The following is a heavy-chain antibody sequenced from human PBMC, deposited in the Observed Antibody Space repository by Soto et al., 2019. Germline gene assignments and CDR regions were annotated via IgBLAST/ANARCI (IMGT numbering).Heavy chain of an antibody. CDR2: ISSSSSYI. J-gene: IGHJ3*02. D-gene: IGHD3-22*01. CDR3: ARLSDSRITMIVVALDAFDI. Sequence: GGSLRLSCAASGFTFSSYSMNWVRQAPGKGLEWVSSISSSSSYIYYADSVKGRFTISRDNAKNSLYLQMNSLRAEDTAVYYCARLSDSRITMIVVALDAFDIWGQGTMVTVSS. CDR1: GFTFSSYS. V-gene: IGHV3-21*01.